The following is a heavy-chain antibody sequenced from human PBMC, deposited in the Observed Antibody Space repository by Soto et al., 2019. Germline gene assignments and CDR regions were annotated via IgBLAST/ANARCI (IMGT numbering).Heavy chain of an antibody. CDR2: IFYSVSS. Sequence: SETLSLTCTVSGASVTTYYCDWIRQSPGKGLEWIGNIFYSVSSNYGPSLESRVTISVDTSKNQFSLKLRSVTAADTAVYYCARRGRRYSDFLSRTQAVGAFDIWXQGTLVTVSS. J-gene: IGHJ3*02. CDR1: GASVTTYY. D-gene: IGHD3-9*01. CDR3: ARRGRRYSDFLSRTQAVGAFDI. V-gene: IGHV4-59*02.